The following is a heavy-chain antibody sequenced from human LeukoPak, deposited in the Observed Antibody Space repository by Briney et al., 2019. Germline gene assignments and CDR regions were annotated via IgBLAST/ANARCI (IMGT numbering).Heavy chain of an antibody. CDR2: ISTNGGPT. CDR3: ARDLTGTYSFDY. Sequence: PGGSLRLSCAASGFTFSSYAMHWVRQAPGKGLEYVSTISTNGGPTYYAISVKGRFTIPRDNSKNTLYLQMGSLRAEDMAVYFCARDLTGTYSFDYWGQGTLVTVSS. V-gene: IGHV3-64*01. J-gene: IGHJ4*02. CDR1: GFTFSSYA. D-gene: IGHD7-27*01.